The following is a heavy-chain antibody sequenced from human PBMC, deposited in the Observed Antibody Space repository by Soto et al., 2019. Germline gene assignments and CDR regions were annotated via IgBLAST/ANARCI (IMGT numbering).Heavy chain of an antibody. Sequence: QVQLVESGGGVVQPGRSLRLSCAASGFTFSSYGMHWVRQAPGTGLEWVAVIWYDGSNKYYADSVKGRFTISRDNSKNTVYLQRNSLRAEDTAVYYCARETGGDYYYYMDGWGNVTTVTFSS. CDR3: ARETGGDYYYYMDG. J-gene: IGHJ6*03. CDR1: GFTFSSYG. D-gene: IGHD3-10*01. CDR2: IWYDGSNK. V-gene: IGHV3-33*01.